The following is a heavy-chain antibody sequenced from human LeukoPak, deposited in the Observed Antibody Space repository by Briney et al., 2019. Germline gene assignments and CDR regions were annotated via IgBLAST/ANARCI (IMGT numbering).Heavy chain of an antibody. V-gene: IGHV4-38-2*02. Sequence: PSETLSLTCTVSGYSISGGYFWGWIRQPPGKGLEWIGTIFQSVSTYYNPSLKSLVTTSVDTSKNQFSLKLSSVTAADTAVYYCARNNSNGFDFWSQGTLVTVSS. J-gene: IGHJ4*02. CDR1: GYSISGGYF. CDR2: IFQSVST. D-gene: IGHD6-19*01. CDR3: ARNNSNGFDF.